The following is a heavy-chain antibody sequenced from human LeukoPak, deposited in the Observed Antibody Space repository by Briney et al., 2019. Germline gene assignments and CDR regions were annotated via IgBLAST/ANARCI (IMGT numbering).Heavy chain of an antibody. CDR2: IYYSGST. D-gene: IGHD5-24*01. V-gene: IGHV4-59*01. J-gene: IGHJ4*02. Sequence: PSETLSLTCTVSGGSISSYYWSWIRQPPGKGLEWIGYIYYSGSTNYNPSLKSRVTISVDTSKNQFPLKLSSVTAADTAVYYCARGRRWLQFDYWGQGTLVTVSS. CDR3: ARGRRWLQFDY. CDR1: GGSISSYY.